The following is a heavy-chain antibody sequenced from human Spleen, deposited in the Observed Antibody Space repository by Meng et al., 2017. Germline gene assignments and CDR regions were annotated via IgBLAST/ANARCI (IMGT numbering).Heavy chain of an antibody. CDR2: IRSGGST. D-gene: IGHD5-24*01. J-gene: IGHJ4*02. CDR1: GFTFSSYN. CDR3: ARDLYGDGYNYGY. Sequence: GGSLRLSCAASGFTFSSYNMHWVRQTPGKGLEWVSVIRSGGSTYYADSVKGRFTISRDNSKNSLYLQMNSLRAEDTAVYYCARDLYGDGYNYGYWGQGTLVTVSS. V-gene: IGHV3-66*02.